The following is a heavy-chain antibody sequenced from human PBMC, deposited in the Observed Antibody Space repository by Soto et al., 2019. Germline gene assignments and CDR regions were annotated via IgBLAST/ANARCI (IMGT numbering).Heavy chain of an antibody. CDR1: GFTFSRFS. Sequence: GGSLRLSCAASGFTFSRFSMHWVRQAPGKGLEWVAVISFDGSNKYYSDSVKGRFTISRDNSKNTLYLQLDSLRAEDTALYYCARINPYSSSWFTYFDYWGQGTLVTVSS. J-gene: IGHJ4*02. D-gene: IGHD6-13*01. V-gene: IGHV3-30-3*01. CDR2: ISFDGSNK. CDR3: ARINPYSSSWFTYFDY.